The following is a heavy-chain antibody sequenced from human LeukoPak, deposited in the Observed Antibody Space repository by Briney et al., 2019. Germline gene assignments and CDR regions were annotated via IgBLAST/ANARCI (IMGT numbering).Heavy chain of an antibody. Sequence: PSETLSLTCAVSGYSISSGYYWGWIRQPPGNGLEWIGSIYHSGSTYYNPSLKSRVTISVDTSKNQFSLKLSSVTAADTAVYYCARHSSYSSSGFDYWGQGTLVTVSS. CDR1: GYSISSGYY. J-gene: IGHJ4*02. D-gene: IGHD6-6*01. V-gene: IGHV4-38-2*01. CDR3: ARHSSYSSSGFDY. CDR2: IYHSGST.